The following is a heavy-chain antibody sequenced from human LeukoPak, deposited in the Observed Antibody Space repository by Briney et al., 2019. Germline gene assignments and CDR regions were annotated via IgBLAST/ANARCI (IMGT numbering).Heavy chain of an antibody. J-gene: IGHJ4*02. V-gene: IGHV3-53*01. Sequence: PGGSLRLSCAASGFTVSSNYMSWVRQAPGKGLEWVSVIYSGGSTYYADSVKGRFTISRDNSKNTLYLQMNSLRAEDTAVYYCAGRAYCGGDCSSYFDYWGQGTLVTVSS. CDR1: GFTVSSNY. CDR2: IYSGGST. D-gene: IGHD2-21*02. CDR3: AGRAYCGGDCSSYFDY.